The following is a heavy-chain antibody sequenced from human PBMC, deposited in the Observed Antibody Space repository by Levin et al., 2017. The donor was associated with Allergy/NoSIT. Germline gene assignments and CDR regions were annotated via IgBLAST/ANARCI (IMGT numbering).Heavy chain of an antibody. Sequence: ASVKVSCKASGYTFTSYGITWVRQAPGQGLEWMGWISVYNGKTNYAQKVQGRVTMTTDTSTSTAYMELRSLRSDDAAVYYCARGCSGGSCYLDYWGQGTLVTVSS. D-gene: IGHD2-15*01. J-gene: IGHJ4*02. CDR2: ISVYNGKT. CDR3: ARGCSGGSCYLDY. V-gene: IGHV1-18*01. CDR1: GYTFTSYG.